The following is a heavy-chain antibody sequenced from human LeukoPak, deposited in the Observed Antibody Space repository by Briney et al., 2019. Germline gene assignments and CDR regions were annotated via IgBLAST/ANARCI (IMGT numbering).Heavy chain of an antibody. J-gene: IGHJ5*02. Sequence: SETLSLTCTVSGGSISSSSYYWGWIRQPPGKGLEWIGSIYYSGSTYYNPSLKSRVTISVDTSKNQFSLKLSSVTAADTAVYYCARAGDYGDLNWFDPWGQGTLVTVSS. D-gene: IGHD4-17*01. CDR2: IYYSGST. V-gene: IGHV4-39*07. CDR1: GGSISSSSYY. CDR3: ARAGDYGDLNWFDP.